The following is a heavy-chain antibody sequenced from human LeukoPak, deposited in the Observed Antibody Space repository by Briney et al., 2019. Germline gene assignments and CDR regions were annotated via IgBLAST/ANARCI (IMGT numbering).Heavy chain of an antibody. Sequence: SETLSLTCTVSGGSISSGGYYWSWIRQHPGKGLEWIGYIYYSGSTYYNPSLKSRVTISVDTSKNQFSLKLSSVTAADTAVYYCARASRGHYDSSGYLDYWGQGTLVTVSS. V-gene: IGHV4-31*03. J-gene: IGHJ4*02. CDR2: IYYSGST. CDR3: ARASRGHYDSSGYLDY. D-gene: IGHD3-22*01. CDR1: GGSISSGGYY.